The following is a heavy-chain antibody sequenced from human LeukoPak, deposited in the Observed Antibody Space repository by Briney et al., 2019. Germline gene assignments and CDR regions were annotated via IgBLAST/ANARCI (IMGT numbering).Heavy chain of an antibody. CDR2: IYYSGST. D-gene: IGHD3-22*01. CDR3: ASSPHDSSGYYYGYLDY. V-gene: IGHV4-59*06. CDR1: GGSISSYY. Sequence: SETLSLTCTVSGGSISSYYWSWIRQPPGKGLEWIGYIYYSGSTYFNPSLKSRVTISVDTSKNQFSLKLSSVTAADTAVYYCASSPHDSSGYYYGYLDYWGQGTLVTVSS. J-gene: IGHJ4*02.